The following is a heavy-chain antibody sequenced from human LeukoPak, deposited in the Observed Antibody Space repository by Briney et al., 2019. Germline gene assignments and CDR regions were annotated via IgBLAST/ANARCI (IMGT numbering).Heavy chain of an antibody. Sequence: ASVKVSCKASGFAFSAYFIHWVRQAPGQVLEWMGRINPNDKVADYTHKLQGRVTLTWDTSITTAYMELRNLTSDDTAVYYCTRGGALPAWGQGTLVTVSS. V-gene: IGHV1-2*07. CDR3: TRGGALPA. D-gene: IGHD1-14*01. CDR1: GFAFSAYF. CDR2: INPNDKVA. J-gene: IGHJ1*01.